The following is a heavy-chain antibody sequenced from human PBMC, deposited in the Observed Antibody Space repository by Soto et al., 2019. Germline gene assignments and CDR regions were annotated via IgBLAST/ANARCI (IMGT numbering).Heavy chain of an antibody. Sequence: GGSLRLSCAASGFTFDYYWMHWVRQAPGQGLVWVSHIHSDGSTTTYADSVKGRFTISRDNAKNTLYLQMNSLRAEDTAVYYCVRGDKGGFDLWGQGTTVTVSS. CDR1: GFTFDYYW. CDR2: IHSDGSTT. J-gene: IGHJ3*01. V-gene: IGHV3-74*01. D-gene: IGHD2-21*02. CDR3: VRGDKGGFDL.